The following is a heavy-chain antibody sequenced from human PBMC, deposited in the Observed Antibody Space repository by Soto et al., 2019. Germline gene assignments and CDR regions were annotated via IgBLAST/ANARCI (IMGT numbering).Heavy chain of an antibody. J-gene: IGHJ4*02. D-gene: IGHD3-10*01. Sequence: GGSLRLPCAASGFTFGSYAMSWVRQAPGKGLEWVSGIRGSGGSTYYADSVKGRFTISRDNSKNTLYLQMNSLRAEDTAVYYCAKEIRGVIIGDYWGQGTLVTVSS. CDR1: GFTFGSYA. CDR3: AKEIRGVIIGDY. V-gene: IGHV3-23*01. CDR2: IRGSGGST.